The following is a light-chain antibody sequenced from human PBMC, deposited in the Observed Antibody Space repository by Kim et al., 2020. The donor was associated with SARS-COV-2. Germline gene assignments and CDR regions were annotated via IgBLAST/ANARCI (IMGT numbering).Light chain of an antibody. J-gene: IGKJ5*01. Sequence: ADVGDRVTITSRASQSIGGWLAWYQQKPGKAPKLLIQDVSSVESGVPSRFSGSGSETEFTLTISSLQPDDFATYYCQHHSTYPITFGQGTRLEIK. CDR2: DVS. CDR1: QSIGGW. V-gene: IGKV1-5*01. CDR3: QHHSTYPIT.